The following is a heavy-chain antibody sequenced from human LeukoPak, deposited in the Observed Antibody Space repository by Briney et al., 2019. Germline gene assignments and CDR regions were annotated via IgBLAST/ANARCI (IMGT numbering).Heavy chain of an antibody. CDR2: MNPNSGNT. J-gene: IGHJ6*03. Sequence: ASVKVSCKASGYTFTSYDINWVRQATGQGLEWMGWMNPNSGNTGYAQKFQGRVTITRNTSISTAYMGLSSLRSEDTAVYYCARAARGSYQNRADYYYYYYMDVWGKGTTVTVSS. V-gene: IGHV1-8*03. CDR1: GYTFTSYD. D-gene: IGHD1-26*01. CDR3: ARAARGSYQNRADYYYYYYMDV.